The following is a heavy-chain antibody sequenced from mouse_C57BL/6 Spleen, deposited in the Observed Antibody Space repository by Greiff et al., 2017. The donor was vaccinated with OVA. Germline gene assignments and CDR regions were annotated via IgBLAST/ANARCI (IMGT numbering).Heavy chain of an antibody. CDR3: ARWVAPMRYFDV. CDR2: ISSGSSTI. V-gene: IGHV5-17*01. Sequence: EVKLVESGGGLVKPGGSLKLSCAASGFTFSDYGMHWVRQAPEKGLEWVAYISSGSSTIYYADTVKGRFTISRDNATNTLFLQMTSLRSEDTAMYYCARWVAPMRYFDVWGTGTTVTVSS. D-gene: IGHD2-3*01. J-gene: IGHJ1*03. CDR1: GFTFSDYG.